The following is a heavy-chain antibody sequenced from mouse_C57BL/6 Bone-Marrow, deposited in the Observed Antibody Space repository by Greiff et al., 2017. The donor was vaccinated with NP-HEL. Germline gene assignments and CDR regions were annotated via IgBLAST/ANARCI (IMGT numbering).Heavy chain of an antibody. V-gene: IGHV1-18*01. CDR2: INPNNGGT. CDR1: GYTFTDYN. J-gene: IGHJ4*01. D-gene: IGHD1-1*01. Sequence: VQLQQSGPELVKPGASVKIPCKASGYTFTDYNMDWVKQSHGKSLEWIGDINPNNGGTIYNQKFKGKATLTVDKSSSTAYMELRSLTSEDTAVYYCARRPGSSYNYAMDYWGQGTSVTVFS. CDR3: ARRPGSSYNYAMDY.